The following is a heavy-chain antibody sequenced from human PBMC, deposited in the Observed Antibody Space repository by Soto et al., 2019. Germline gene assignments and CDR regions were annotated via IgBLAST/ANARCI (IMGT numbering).Heavy chain of an antibody. V-gene: IGHV1-46*01. Sequence: GASVKVSCKASGYTFTSYYMHWVRQAPGQGLEWMGIINPSGGSTSYAQKFQGRVTMTRDTSTSTVYMELSSLRSEDTAVYYCARDCGDGDQPYSYCGMDVWGQGTTVTVSS. CDR2: INPSGGST. J-gene: IGHJ6*02. D-gene: IGHD4-17*01. CDR1: GYTFTSYY. CDR3: ARDCGDGDQPYSYCGMDV.